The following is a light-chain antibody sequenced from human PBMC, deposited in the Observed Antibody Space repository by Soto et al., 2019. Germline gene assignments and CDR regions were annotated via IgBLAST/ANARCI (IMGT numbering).Light chain of an antibody. Sequence: QSVLTQPASVSGSPGQSITISCTGTSNDLGSYDLVPWYQQHPGKAPKLMIYEVRRRPSGVSDRFSGSKSGNTASLTISGLQAEDESDYYCCSYAVGNTLVFGGGTQLTVL. CDR2: EVR. CDR1: SNDLGSYDL. V-gene: IGLV2-23*02. CDR3: CSYAVGNTLV. J-gene: IGLJ2*01.